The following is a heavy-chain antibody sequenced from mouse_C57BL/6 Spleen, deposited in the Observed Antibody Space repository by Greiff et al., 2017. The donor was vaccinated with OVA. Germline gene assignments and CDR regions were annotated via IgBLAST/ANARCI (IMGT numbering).Heavy chain of an antibody. CDR1: GYTFTSYW. CDR2: INPSNGGT. J-gene: IGHJ1*03. D-gene: IGHD1-1*01. CDR3: ASSPLLRYLWYFDV. Sequence: QVQLQQPGTELVKPGASVKLSCKASGYTFTSYWMHWVKQRPGQGLEWIGNINPSNGGTNYNEKFKSKATLTVDKSSSTAYMQLSSLTSEDSAVYECASSPLLRYLWYFDVWGTGTTVTVSS. V-gene: IGHV1-53*01.